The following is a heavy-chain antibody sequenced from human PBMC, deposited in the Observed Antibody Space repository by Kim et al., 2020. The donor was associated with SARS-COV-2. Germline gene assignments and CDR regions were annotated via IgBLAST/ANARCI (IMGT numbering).Heavy chain of an antibody. CDR2: TYYRSKWYN. CDR3: ARFCSSTSCYYYYGMDV. J-gene: IGHJ6*02. V-gene: IGHV6-1*01. D-gene: IGHD2-2*01. Sequence: SRTLSLTCAISGDSVSSNSAAWHWIRQSPSRGLEWLGRTYYRSKWYNDYAVSVKSRITINPDTSKNQFSLQLNSVTPEDTAVYYCARFCSSTSCYYYYGMDVWGQGTTVTVSS. CDR1: GDSVSSNSAA.